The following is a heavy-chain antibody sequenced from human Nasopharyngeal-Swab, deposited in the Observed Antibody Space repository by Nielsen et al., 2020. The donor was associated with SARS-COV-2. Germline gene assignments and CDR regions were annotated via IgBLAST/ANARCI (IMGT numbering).Heavy chain of an antibody. Sequence: GASLKISCKGSGYSFTSYWIGWVRQMPGKVLEWMGIIYPGDSDTRYSSSLQGQVTISADKSISTAYLKWSSLKASDIAMYYCARIQSTLPDYWGEGTLVTVSS. J-gene: IGHJ4*02. D-gene: IGHD5/OR15-5a*01. CDR3: ARIQSTLPDY. V-gene: IGHV5-51*01. CDR2: IYPGDSDT. CDR1: GYSFTSYW.